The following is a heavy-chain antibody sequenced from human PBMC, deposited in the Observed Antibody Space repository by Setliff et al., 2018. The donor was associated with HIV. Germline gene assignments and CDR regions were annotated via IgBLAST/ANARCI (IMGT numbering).Heavy chain of an antibody. J-gene: IGHJ4*02. D-gene: IGHD3-10*01. CDR1: GGSISISD. CDR2: IYTSGNT. V-gene: IGHV4-4*08. CDR3: ATHYGSGSYYNY. Sequence: PSETLSLTCTVSGGSISISDWSWIRQPPGKGLEWIGCIYTSGNTNYDPSLKSRVSISLDTSKNQFSLELYSVTAADTAVYYCATHYGSGSYYNYWGQGMLVTVSS.